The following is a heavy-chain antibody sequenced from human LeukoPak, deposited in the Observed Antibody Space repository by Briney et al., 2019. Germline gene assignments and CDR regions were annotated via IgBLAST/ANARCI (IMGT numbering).Heavy chain of an antibody. CDR3: ARFSEYYDSSLHYVDH. J-gene: IGHJ4*02. D-gene: IGHD3-22*01. CDR2: IYHSGST. CDR1: GGSISSSNW. V-gene: IGHV4-4*02. Sequence: SETLSLTCAVSGGSISSSNWWSWVRQPPGKGLEWIGEIYHSGSTNYNPSLKSRVTISVDKSKNQFSLKLSSVTAADTAVYYCARFSEYYDSSLHYVDHWGQGTLVSVSS.